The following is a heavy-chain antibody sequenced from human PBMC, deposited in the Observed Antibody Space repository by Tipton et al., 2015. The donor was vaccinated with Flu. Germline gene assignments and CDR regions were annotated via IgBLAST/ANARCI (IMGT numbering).Heavy chain of an antibody. D-gene: IGHD6-13*01. J-gene: IGHJ4*02. V-gene: IGHV1-18*01. CDR2: ISAYNGNT. CDR1: GYTFTSYG. Sequence: QLVQSGAEVKKPGASAKVSCKASGYTFTSYGISWVRQAPGQGLEWMGWISAYNGNTNYAQKLQGRVTMTTDTSTSTAYMELRSLRSDDTAVYYRARDMRPLRLAAADPNFDYWGQGTLVTVSS. CDR3: ARDMRPLRLAAADPNFDY.